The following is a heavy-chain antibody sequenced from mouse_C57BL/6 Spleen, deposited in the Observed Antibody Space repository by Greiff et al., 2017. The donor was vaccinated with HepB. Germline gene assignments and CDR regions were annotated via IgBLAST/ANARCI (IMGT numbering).Heavy chain of an antibody. CDR3: ARNKYYGNYVFAY. CDR1: GFTFSDYG. D-gene: IGHD2-1*01. J-gene: IGHJ3*01. CDR2: ISSGSSTI. V-gene: IGHV5-17*01. Sequence: VQLQESGGGLVKPGGSLKLSCAASGFTFSDYGMHWVRQAPEKGLEWVAYISSGSSTIYYADTVKGRFTISRDNAKNTLFLQMTSLRSEDTAMYYCARNKYYGNYVFAYWGQGTLVTVSA.